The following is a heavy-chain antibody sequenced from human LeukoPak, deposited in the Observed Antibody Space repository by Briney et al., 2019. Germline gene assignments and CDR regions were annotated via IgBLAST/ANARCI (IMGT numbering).Heavy chain of an antibody. CDR3: AKRGIAVADY. Sequence: GGSLRLSCAASGFTFSSYGMHWVRQAPGKGLEWVAFIRYDGSNKYYADSVKGRFTISGDNSKNTLYLQMNSLRAEDTAVYYCAKRGIAVADYWGQGTLVTVSS. J-gene: IGHJ4*02. D-gene: IGHD6-19*01. CDR1: GFTFSSYG. CDR2: IRYDGSNK. V-gene: IGHV3-30*02.